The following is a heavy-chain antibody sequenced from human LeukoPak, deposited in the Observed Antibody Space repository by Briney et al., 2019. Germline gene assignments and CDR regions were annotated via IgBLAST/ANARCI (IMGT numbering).Heavy chain of an antibody. J-gene: IGHJ3*02. D-gene: IGHD3-16*01. V-gene: IGHV1-2*02. CDR2: INPDRDGA. Sequence: GASVRVSCKASGYTFTAYYMHWVRQAPGQGLELMAWINPDRDGANYVQKFQGRVTMTRDTSISTAYMELSRLRSDDTAMYYCATVSGGSLDIWGQGTMVTVSS. CDR1: GYTFTAYY. CDR3: ATVSGGSLDI.